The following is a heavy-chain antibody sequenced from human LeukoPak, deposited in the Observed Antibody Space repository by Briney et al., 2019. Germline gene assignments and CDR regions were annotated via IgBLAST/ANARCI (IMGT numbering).Heavy chain of an antibody. J-gene: IGHJ6*03. Sequence: GGSLRLSCAASGFSFSTYSMNWVRQAPGKGLEWVSSISRNSRYIYYADSMRGRFTISRDNAKNSLYLQMNSLKPEDTAVYYCTTDRRYSGSYYDYYYYHMDVWGKGTTVTVSS. V-gene: IGHV3-21*06. CDR2: ISRNSRYI. CDR1: GFSFSTYS. CDR3: TTDRRYSGSYYDYYYYHMDV. D-gene: IGHD1-26*01.